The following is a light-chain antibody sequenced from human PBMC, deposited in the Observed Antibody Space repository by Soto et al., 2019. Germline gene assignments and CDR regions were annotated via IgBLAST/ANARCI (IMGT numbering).Light chain of an antibody. CDR1: QSVSSSY. CDR3: QQYGSSPYT. Sequence: EIVLTQSPGPLSLSPGERVTLSCRASQSVSSSYLAWYQQKPGQAPRLLIYDASSRATGIPDRFSGSGSGTDFTLTISRLEPEDFAVYYCQQYGSSPYTFGQGTKLEIK. V-gene: IGKV3-20*01. J-gene: IGKJ2*01. CDR2: DAS.